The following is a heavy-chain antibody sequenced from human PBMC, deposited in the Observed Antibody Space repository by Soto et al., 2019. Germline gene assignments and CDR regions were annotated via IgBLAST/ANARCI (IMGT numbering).Heavy chain of an antibody. D-gene: IGHD6-19*01. V-gene: IGHV6-1*01. CDR3: ARGSYYSGWV. J-gene: IGHJ4*02. Sequence: SQTLSLTCAISGDSVSSTSAAGSWIRQSPSRGLEWLGRTYYRSKWYSDYAVSVKSRITINPDTSKNQFSLQLNPVTPEDTAVYYCARGSYYSGWVWGQGTLVTVSS. CDR1: GDSVSSTSAA. CDR2: TYYRSKWYS.